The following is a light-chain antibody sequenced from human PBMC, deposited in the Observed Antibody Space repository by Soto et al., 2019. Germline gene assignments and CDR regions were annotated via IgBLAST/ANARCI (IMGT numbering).Light chain of an antibody. CDR3: QQYYSSPRT. Sequence: DIVLTQSPDSLALYLGERATINCKYSQSVLYSSNNKNYLVWDQQKPGQPPKLLIYWAYVRESGVPDRFSGNGSVTDFTLTFSSLQAEAVAVYYCQQYYSSPRTFGQGTKVEIK. CDR2: WAY. J-gene: IGKJ1*01. CDR1: QSVLYSSNNKNY. V-gene: IGKV4-1*01.